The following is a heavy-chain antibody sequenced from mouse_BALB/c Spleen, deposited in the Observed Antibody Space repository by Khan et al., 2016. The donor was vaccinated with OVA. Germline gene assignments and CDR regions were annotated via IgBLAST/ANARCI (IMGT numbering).Heavy chain of an antibody. CDR2: INTYTGEP. Sequence: QIQLVQSGPELKKPGETVKISCKASGYNFTNYGMNWVKQAPGKGLKWMGWINTYTGEPTYADDFKGRFAFSLETSASTAYLQINNLKDEDTASYFCARPPYFSYVMDYWGRGTSVTVSS. CDR1: GYNFTNYG. CDR3: ARPPYFSYVMDY. D-gene: IGHD2-10*01. V-gene: IGHV9-3-1*01. J-gene: IGHJ4*01.